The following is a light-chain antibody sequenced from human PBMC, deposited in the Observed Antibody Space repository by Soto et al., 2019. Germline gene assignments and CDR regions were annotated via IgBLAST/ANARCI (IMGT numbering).Light chain of an antibody. CDR2: GGS. Sequence: EIVLTHSPGTLSVSPGDRVTLSCRASQSISINLAWYQHKPGQAPRLLIHGGSTRATGIPARISGGGSGTEFTLTISSLQSEDSAVYYCQQYNNWPPVTFGQGTKVDIK. CDR3: QQYNNWPPVT. V-gene: IGKV3D-15*01. CDR1: QSISIN. J-gene: IGKJ1*01.